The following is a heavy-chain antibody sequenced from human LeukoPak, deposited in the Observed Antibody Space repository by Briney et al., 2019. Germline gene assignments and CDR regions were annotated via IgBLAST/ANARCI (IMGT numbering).Heavy chain of an antibody. CDR2: IHPGDSDI. Sequence: GESLKISCEGSGYSFTNYWIGWVRQMPGKGLEWMGIIHPGDSDIRYSPSFQGQVTISADKSISTAYLQWSGLKAPDTAIYYCARQGNSGWFAAYWGQGTLVTVSS. J-gene: IGHJ4*02. V-gene: IGHV5-51*01. CDR3: ARQGNSGWFAAY. D-gene: IGHD6-19*01. CDR1: GYSFTNYW.